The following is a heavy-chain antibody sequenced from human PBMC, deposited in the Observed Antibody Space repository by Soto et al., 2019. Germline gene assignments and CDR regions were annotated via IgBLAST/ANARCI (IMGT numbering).Heavy chain of an antibody. V-gene: IGHV4-59*12. Sequence: PSETLSLTCTVAGGSISSYYWSWIRQPPGKGLEWIGEIYHSGSTNYNPSLKSRVTISVDKSKNQFSLKLSSVTAADTAVYYCARVGRLWFGTNWFDPWGQGTLVTVSS. CDR2: IYHSGST. CDR3: ARVGRLWFGTNWFDP. CDR1: GGSISSYY. D-gene: IGHD3-10*01. J-gene: IGHJ5*02.